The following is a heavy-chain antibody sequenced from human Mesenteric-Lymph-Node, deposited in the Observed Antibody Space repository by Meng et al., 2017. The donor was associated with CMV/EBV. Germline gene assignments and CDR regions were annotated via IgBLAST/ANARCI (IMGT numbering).Heavy chain of an antibody. CDR1: GGSISSNNYY. CDR3: ARDTTHYCSSTSCPGYGMDV. J-gene: IGHJ6*02. D-gene: IGHD2-2*01. V-gene: IGHV4-39*02. CDR2: IFYTGNT. Sequence: SETLSLTCSVSGGSISSNNYYWGWVRQPPGQGLEWIGSIFYTGNTYYNPSLQSRLTISIDTSINHFSLRLSSVTAADTAVYYCARDTTHYCSSTSCPGYGMDVWGQGTTVTVSS.